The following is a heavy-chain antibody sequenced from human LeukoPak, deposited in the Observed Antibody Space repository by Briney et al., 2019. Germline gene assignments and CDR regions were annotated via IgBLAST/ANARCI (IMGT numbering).Heavy chain of an antibody. J-gene: IGHJ4*02. CDR2: ISHDGSNK. Sequence: GGSLRLSCAASGFTFSSYAMHWVRQAPGKGLEWVAVISHDGSNKYYADSVKGRFTISRDNSKNTLYLQMNSLRAEDTAVYYCARSSMGGSYFDYWGQGTLVTVSS. V-gene: IGHV3-30-3*01. CDR3: ARSSMGGSYFDY. CDR1: GFTFSSYA. D-gene: IGHD1-26*01.